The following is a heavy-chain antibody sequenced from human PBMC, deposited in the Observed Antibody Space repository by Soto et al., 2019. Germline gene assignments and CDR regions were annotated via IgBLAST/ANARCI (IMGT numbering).Heavy chain of an antibody. Sequence: PGGSLRLSCAASGFTFSSYAMHWVRQAPGKGLEWVAVISYDGSNKYYADSVKGRFTISRDNSKNTLYLQMNSLKASDTAMYYCARHILVAPSPPSSSWPYGMDVWGQGTTVTVSS. J-gene: IGHJ6*02. CDR2: ISYDGSNK. D-gene: IGHD6-13*01. CDR1: GFTFSSYA. V-gene: IGHV3-30-3*01. CDR3: ARHILVAPSPPSSSWPYGMDV.